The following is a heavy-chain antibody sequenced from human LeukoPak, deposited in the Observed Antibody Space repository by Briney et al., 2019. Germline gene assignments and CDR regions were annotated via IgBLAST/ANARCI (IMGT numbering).Heavy chain of an antibody. CDR3: ARSRSHYDFWSGYYTQYYFDY. V-gene: IGHV1-8*01. CDR2: MNPNSGNT. D-gene: IGHD3-3*01. J-gene: IGHJ4*02. CDR1: GYTFTRYD. Sequence: ASVKVSCKASGYTFTRYDINWVRQATGQGLEWMGWMNPNSGNTGYAQKFQGRVTMTRNTSISTAYMELSSLRSEDTAVYYCARSRSHYDFWSGYYTQYYFDYWGQGTLVTVSS.